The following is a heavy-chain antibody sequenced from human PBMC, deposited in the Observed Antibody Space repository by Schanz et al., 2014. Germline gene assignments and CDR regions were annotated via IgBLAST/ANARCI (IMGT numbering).Heavy chain of an antibody. CDR1: GFTFSGYG. J-gene: IGHJ6*02. V-gene: IGHV3-NL1*01. Sequence: QVRLVESGGGVVQPGGSLRLSCAASGFTFSGYGMHWVRQAPGKGLEWVSVIYSGDNTYYADSVKGRFTISRDNSKNTVYLQMNSLRAEDTAVYFCASLIGTTSAHFYGMDVWGQGTTVTVSS. CDR3: ASLIGTTSAHFYGMDV. D-gene: IGHD1-7*01. CDR2: IYSGDNT.